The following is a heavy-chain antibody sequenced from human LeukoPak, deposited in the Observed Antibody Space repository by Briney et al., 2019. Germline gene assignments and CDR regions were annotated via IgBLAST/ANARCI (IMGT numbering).Heavy chain of an antibody. V-gene: IGHV3-30*04. Sequence: AGGSLRLSCAASGFTFSSYAMHWVRQAPGKGLEWVAVISYDGSNKHYADSVKGRFTISRDNSKNTLYLQMNSLRAEDTAVYYCAKRITGMAFPGWGQGTLVTVSS. CDR1: GFTFSSYA. D-gene: IGHD1-14*01. J-gene: IGHJ4*02. CDR2: ISYDGSNK. CDR3: AKRITGMAFPG.